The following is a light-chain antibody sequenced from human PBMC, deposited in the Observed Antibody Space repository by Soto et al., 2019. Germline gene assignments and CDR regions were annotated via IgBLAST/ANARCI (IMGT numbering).Light chain of an antibody. J-gene: IGKJ5*01. V-gene: IGKV1-39*01. CDR2: AAS. CDR1: QSISSY. Sequence: DIQMTQSPSSLSASVGDRVTITCRASQSISSYLNWYQQKPGKAPKLLIYAASSLQSGVPSRFSGSGSGTDFTLTIRSLQHEDFATYYCQQSYSTPPTFGQGTRLEIK. CDR3: QQSYSTPPT.